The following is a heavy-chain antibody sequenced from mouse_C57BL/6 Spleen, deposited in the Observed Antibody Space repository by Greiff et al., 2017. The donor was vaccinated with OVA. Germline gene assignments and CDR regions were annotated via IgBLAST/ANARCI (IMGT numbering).Heavy chain of an antibody. D-gene: IGHD1-1*01. CDR3: ARGLLRSSWGFAY. V-gene: IGHV5-17*01. J-gene: IGHJ3*01. CDR2: ISSGSSTI. Sequence: EVQLVESGGGLVKPGGSLKLSCAASGFTFSDYGMHRVRQAPEKGLECVAYISSGSSTIYYADTVKGRFTISRDNAKNTLFLQMTSLRSEDTAMYYCARGLLRSSWGFAYWGQGTLVTVSA. CDR1: GFTFSDYG.